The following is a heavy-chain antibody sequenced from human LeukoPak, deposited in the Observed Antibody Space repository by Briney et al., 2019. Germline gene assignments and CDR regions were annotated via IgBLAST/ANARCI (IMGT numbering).Heavy chain of an antibody. J-gene: IGHJ4*02. CDR1: GFTFSSYA. Sequence: GGSLRLSCAASGFTFSSYAMHWVRQAPGKGLEWVAVISYDGSNKYYADSVKGRFTISRDNSKNTLYLQMNSLRAEDTAVYYCARDSRRTHDYWGQGTLVTVSS. CDR2: ISYDGSNK. CDR3: ARDSRRTHDY. V-gene: IGHV3-30-3*01. D-gene: IGHD1-1*01.